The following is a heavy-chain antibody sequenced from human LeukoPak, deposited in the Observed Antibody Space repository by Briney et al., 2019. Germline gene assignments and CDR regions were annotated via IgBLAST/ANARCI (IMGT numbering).Heavy chain of an antibody. CDR3: AKDAQGGSGSYPWGTFDY. CDR2: ISDSGGIT. D-gene: IGHD3-10*01. V-gene: IGHV3-23*01. Sequence: GGSLRLSCVVSGFTFNNYAMSWVRQAPGKGLEWVSGISDSGGITVYADSVRGRFTISRDNYKNTLYLQMNSLRAEDTAVYYCAKDAQGGSGSYPWGTFDYWGQGTLATVSS. CDR1: GFTFNNYA. J-gene: IGHJ4*02.